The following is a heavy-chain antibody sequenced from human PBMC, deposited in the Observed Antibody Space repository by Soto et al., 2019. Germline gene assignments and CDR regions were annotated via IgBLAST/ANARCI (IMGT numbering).Heavy chain of an antibody. CDR3: ARRRGYSSGWYSIDY. V-gene: IGHV4-34*01. D-gene: IGHD6-19*01. CDR2: INHSGST. J-gene: IGHJ4*02. Sequence: QVQLQQWGAGLLKPSETLSLTCAVYGGSFSGYYWSWIRQPPGKGLEWIGEINHSGSTNYNPSLKSRVTISVDTSKNQFSLKLSSVTAADTAVYYCARRRGYSSGWYSIDYWGQGTLVIVSS. CDR1: GGSFSGYY.